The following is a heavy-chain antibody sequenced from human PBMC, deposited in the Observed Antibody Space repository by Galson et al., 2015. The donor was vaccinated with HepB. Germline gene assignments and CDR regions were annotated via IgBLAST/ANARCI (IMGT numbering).Heavy chain of an antibody. CDR3: AKDKRRRGDYGDFDY. V-gene: IGHV3-30*18. Sequence: SLRLSCAASGFTFSSYGMHWVRQAPGKGLEWVAVISYDGSNKYYADSVKGRFTISRDNSKNTLYLQMNSLRAEDTAVYYCAKDKRRRGDYGDFDYWGQGTLVTVSS. CDR1: GFTFSSYG. D-gene: IGHD4-17*01. CDR2: ISYDGSNK. J-gene: IGHJ4*02.